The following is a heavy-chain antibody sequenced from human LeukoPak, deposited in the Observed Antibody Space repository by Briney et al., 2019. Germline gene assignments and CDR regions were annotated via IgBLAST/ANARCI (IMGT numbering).Heavy chain of an antibody. V-gene: IGHV4-34*01. J-gene: IGHJ4*02. CDR1: GGSFSGYY. D-gene: IGHD3-22*01. CDR2: INHSGST. CDR3: ARGAKYYYDLLDY. Sequence: PSETLSLTCAVYGGSFSGYYWSWIRQPPGKGLEWIGEINHSGSTNYNPSLKSRVTISVDTSKNQFSLKLRSMTAADTAVYYCARGAKYYYDLLDYWGQGTLVTVSS.